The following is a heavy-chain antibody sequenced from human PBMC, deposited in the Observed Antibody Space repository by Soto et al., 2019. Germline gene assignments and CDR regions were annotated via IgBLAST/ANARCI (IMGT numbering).Heavy chain of an antibody. CDR1: GFPFSSYA. CDR3: AKAPKYSSSWFLQH. V-gene: IGHV3-23*01. Sequence: PGGSLRLSCAAAGFPFSSYAMSWVRPAPGKGLEWVSAISGSGGSTYYADSVKGRFTISRDNSKNTLYLQMNSLRAEDTAVYYCAKAPKYSSSWFLQHWGQGTLVTVSS. CDR2: ISGSGGST. J-gene: IGHJ1*01. D-gene: IGHD6-13*01.